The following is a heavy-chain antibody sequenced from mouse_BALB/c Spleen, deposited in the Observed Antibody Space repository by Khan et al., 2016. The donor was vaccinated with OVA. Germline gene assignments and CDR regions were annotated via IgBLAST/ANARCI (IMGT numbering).Heavy chain of an antibody. V-gene: IGHV14-1*02. CDR1: GFNIKDYY. Sequence: VQLQQSGAELVRPGALVKLSCKASGFNIKDYYIHWVKQRPEQGLVWIGRIDPENGNTIYDPKFQGKASITSDTSSNTAYLQLSSLTSEDTAVYYCARDGYSPWFADWGQGTLVTVSA. J-gene: IGHJ3*01. D-gene: IGHD2-3*01. CDR2: IDPENGNT. CDR3: ARDGYSPWFAD.